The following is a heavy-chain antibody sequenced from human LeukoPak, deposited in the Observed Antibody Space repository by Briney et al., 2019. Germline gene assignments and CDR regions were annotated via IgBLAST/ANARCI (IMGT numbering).Heavy chain of an antibody. Sequence: GALRPSWGAFGITLRSYTIDWVRQAPGEGVGGVSYISSSGSTIYYADSVKGRFTISRDNAKNSLYLQMNSLRAEDTAVYYCARAGAGYSYGRFDYWGQGTLVTVSS. CDR1: GITLRSYT. CDR3: ARAGAGYSYGRFDY. D-gene: IGHD5-18*01. J-gene: IGHJ4*02. V-gene: IGHV3-48*04. CDR2: ISSSGSTI.